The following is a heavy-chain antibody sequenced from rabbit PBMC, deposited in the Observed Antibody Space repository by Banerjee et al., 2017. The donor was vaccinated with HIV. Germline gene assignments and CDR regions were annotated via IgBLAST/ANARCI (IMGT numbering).Heavy chain of an antibody. J-gene: IGHJ4*01. D-gene: IGHD4-2*01. Sequence: QSLEESGGDLVKPGASLTLTCTASGFSFSSGYDMCWVRQAPGKGLEWIACIYTGDGNTYYASWAKGRFTISKASSTTVTLQMTSLTAADTATYFCAREWEATGSFNLWGPGTLVTVS. CDR1: GFSFSSGYD. CDR2: IYTGDGNT. CDR3: AREWEATGSFNL. V-gene: IGHV1S40*01.